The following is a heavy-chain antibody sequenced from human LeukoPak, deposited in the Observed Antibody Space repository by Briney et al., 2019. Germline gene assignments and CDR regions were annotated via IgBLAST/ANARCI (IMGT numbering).Heavy chain of an antibody. D-gene: IGHD6-19*01. CDR3: ARGLRMRQQWLVGY. V-gene: IGHV1-8*01. CDR2: MNPNSGNT. Sequence: ASVKVSCKASGYTFTSYDISWVRQATGQGLEWMGWMNPNSGNTGYAQKFQGRVTMTRNTSISTAYMELSSLKSEDTAVYYCARGLRMRQQWLVGYWGQGTLVTVSS. J-gene: IGHJ4*02. CDR1: GYTFTSYD.